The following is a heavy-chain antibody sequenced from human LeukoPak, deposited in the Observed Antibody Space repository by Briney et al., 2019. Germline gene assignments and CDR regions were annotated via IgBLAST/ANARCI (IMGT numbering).Heavy chain of an antibody. V-gene: IGHV3-48*03. D-gene: IGHD3-9*01. Sequence: GGSLRLSCAASGFTFSSYEMNWVRQAPGKGLEWVSYTSSSGSTIYYADSVKGRFTISRDNAKNSLYLQMNSLRAEDTAVYYCARVYYDILTGYRLVDYWGQGTLVTVSS. CDR3: ARVYYDILTGYRLVDY. CDR1: GFTFSSYE. J-gene: IGHJ4*02. CDR2: TSSSGSTI.